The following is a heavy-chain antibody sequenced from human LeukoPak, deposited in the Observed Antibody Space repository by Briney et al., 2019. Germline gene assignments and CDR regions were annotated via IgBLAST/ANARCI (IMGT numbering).Heavy chain of an antibody. CDR3: AKVGPHDYGAIVDY. CDR1: GFIFTNYF. J-gene: IGHJ4*02. Sequence: GGSLRLSCAASGFIFTNYFMSWVRQAPGKGLEWVSAISGSGGSTYYADSVKGRFTISRDNSKNTLYLQMNSLRAEDTAVYYCAKVGPHDYGAIVDYWGQGTLVTVSS. CDR2: ISGSGGST. V-gene: IGHV3-23*01. D-gene: IGHD4-17*01.